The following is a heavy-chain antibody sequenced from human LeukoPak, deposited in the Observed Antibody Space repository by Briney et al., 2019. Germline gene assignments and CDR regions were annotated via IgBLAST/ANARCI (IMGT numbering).Heavy chain of an antibody. Sequence: AGGSLRLSCVGSGFSFDDYAMHWVRQAPGKGLEWVAGISWNSGIIGSAESVKGRFTLSRDNAKNSLYLQMNSLRAEDTAVYYCARDTVGFDYWGQGTLVTVSS. CDR2: ISWNSGII. J-gene: IGHJ4*02. V-gene: IGHV3-9*01. CDR3: ARDTVGFDY. CDR1: GFSFDDYA.